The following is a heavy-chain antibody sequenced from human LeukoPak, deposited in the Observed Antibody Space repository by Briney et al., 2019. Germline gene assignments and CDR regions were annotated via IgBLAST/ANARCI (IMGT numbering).Heavy chain of an antibody. CDR2: IYYSGST. J-gene: IGHJ5*02. D-gene: IGHD3-22*01. Sequence: SETLSLTCTVSGASISSSSTYYWGWIRQPPGKGLEWIGSIYYSGSTYYNPSLESRVTISVDTAKNQFSLKLSSVTAADTAVYYCARDVVYYYDSSGYFDPWGQEPWSPSPQ. CDR1: GASISSSSTYY. V-gene: IGHV4-39*07. CDR3: ARDVVYYYDSSGYFDP.